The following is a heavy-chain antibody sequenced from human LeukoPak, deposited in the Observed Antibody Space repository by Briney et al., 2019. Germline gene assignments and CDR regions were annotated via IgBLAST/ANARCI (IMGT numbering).Heavy chain of an antibody. D-gene: IGHD3-10*01. CDR1: GFTFSDNY. CDR3: ARLSAYYYGSYFYYYMDV. V-gene: IGHV3-11*04. CDR2: ISSSGSI. Sequence: GGSLRLSCAASGFTFSDNYMSWIRQAPGKGLEWVSYISSSGSIYYADSVKGRFTISRDNAKKSVYLHMSSLRAEDTALYYCARLSAYYYGSYFYYYMDVWGKGTTVTVSS. J-gene: IGHJ6*03.